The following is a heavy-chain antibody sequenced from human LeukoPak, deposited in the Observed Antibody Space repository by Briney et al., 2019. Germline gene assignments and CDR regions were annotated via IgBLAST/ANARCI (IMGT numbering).Heavy chain of an antibody. Sequence: PGGSLRLSCAASGFTFSSYDMHWVRQATGKGLEWVSAIGTAGDTYYPGSVKGRFTISRENAKNSLYLQMNSLRAEDTAVYYCARGSLYYYGSGSTTSWGQGTLVTVSS. D-gene: IGHD3-10*01. J-gene: IGHJ4*02. CDR3: ARGSLYYYGSGSTTS. V-gene: IGHV3-13*01. CDR1: GFTFSSYD. CDR2: IGTAGDT.